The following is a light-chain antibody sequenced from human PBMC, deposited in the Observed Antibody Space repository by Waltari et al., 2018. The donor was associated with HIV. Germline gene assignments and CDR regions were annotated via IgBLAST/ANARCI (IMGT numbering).Light chain of an antibody. V-gene: IGKV3-15*01. J-gene: IGKJ2*01. Sequence: EIVMTQSPATLSVSPGGRATLSCRASQSVRSNLAWYQQKPGQATRLVIYDASTRATGIPARFSGSGSGTEFTLTISSLQYEDFAVYYCQQYNNWPPYTFGQGTKLEIK. CDR3: QQYNNWPPYT. CDR2: DAS. CDR1: QSVRSN.